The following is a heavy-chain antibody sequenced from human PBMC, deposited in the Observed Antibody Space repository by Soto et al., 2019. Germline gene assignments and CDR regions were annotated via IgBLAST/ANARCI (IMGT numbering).Heavy chain of an antibody. J-gene: IGHJ3*02. D-gene: IGHD2-21*02. CDR3: ARYIVVVTATYAFDI. CDR2: ISYDGSNK. V-gene: IGHV3-30*03. Sequence: GGSLKLSCASSGFTFCSYGMHLALQAPGKGLEWVAVISYDGSNKYYADSVKGRFTISRDNSKNTLYLQMNSLRAEDTAVYYCARYIVVVTATYAFDIWGQGTMVTV. CDR1: GFTFCSYG.